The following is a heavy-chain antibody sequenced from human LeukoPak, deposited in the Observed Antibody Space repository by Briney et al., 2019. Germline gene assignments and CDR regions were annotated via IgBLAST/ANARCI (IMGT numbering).Heavy chain of an antibody. Sequence: GGSLRLSCTASGFTFSSYAMTWARQAPGKGLEWVSSISSSSSYIYYADSVKGRFTISRDNAKNSLYLQMNSLRAEDTAVYYCARDQIAAAGTPFDYWGQGTLVTVSS. CDR2: ISSSSSYI. CDR3: ARDQIAAAGTPFDY. V-gene: IGHV3-21*01. CDR1: GFTFSSYA. D-gene: IGHD6-13*01. J-gene: IGHJ4*02.